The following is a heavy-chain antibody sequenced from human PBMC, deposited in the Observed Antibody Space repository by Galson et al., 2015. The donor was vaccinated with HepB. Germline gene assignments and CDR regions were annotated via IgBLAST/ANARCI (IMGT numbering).Heavy chain of an antibody. Sequence: SETLSLTCAVSVGSISSSDYYWGWIRQPPGRGLEWIGNIYDSGRPYNNPSLKSRVTITVDQSQTQYSLRLSSVSAADTALYYCATGVGYSSGWRPFDSWGQGTLVTVSS. CDR3: ATGVGYSSGWRPFDS. CDR2: IYDSGRP. CDR1: VGSISSSDYY. J-gene: IGHJ4*02. V-gene: IGHV4-39*01. D-gene: IGHD6-19*01.